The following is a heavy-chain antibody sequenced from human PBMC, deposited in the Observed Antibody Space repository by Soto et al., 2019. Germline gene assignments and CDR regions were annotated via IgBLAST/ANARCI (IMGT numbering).Heavy chain of an antibody. D-gene: IGHD3-3*01. CDR2: ISYDGSNK. V-gene: IGHV3-30-3*01. CDR1: GFTFSSYA. CDR3: ARDRHYDFWSGYPGLYYYYGMDV. Sequence: PGGSLRLSCAASGFTFSSYAMHWVRQAPGKGLEWVAVISYDGSNKYYADSVKGRFTISRDNSKNTLYLQMNSLRAEDTAVYYCARDRHYDFWSGYPGLYYYYGMDVWGQGTTVTVSS. J-gene: IGHJ6*02.